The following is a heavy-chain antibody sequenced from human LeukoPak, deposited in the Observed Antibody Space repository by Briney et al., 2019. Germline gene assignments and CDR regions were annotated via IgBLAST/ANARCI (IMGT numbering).Heavy chain of an antibody. D-gene: IGHD3-22*01. V-gene: IGHV4-38-2*01. CDR3: ARRTYYYDSSGYLDY. J-gene: IGHJ4*02. CDR2: IYHSGST. CDR1: GYSISSGYY. Sequence: PSETLSLTXAVSGYSISSGYYWGWIRQPPGKGLEWIGSIYHSGSTYYNPSLKSRVTISVDTSKNQFSLKLSSVTAADTAVYYCARRTYYYDSSGYLDYWGQGTLVTVSS.